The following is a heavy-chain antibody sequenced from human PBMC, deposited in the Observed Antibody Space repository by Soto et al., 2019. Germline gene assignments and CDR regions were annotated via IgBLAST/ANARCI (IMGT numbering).Heavy chain of an antibody. D-gene: IGHD3-16*01. J-gene: IGHJ6*03. CDR3: ATYDSHYYYMDV. CDR1: SASIGSYF. Sequence: SETLSLTCTVSSASIGSYFWSWIRQPPGKGLQWIGHIYYSGSTDYNPSLKSRVAISVDASKTHFSLRLNSVTAADAAVYYCATYDSHYYYMDVWGKGTTVT. V-gene: IGHV4-59*13. CDR2: IYYSGST.